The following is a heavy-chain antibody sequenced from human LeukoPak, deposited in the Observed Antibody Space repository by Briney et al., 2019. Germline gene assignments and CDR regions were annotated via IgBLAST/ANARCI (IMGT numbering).Heavy chain of an antibody. D-gene: IGHD6-19*01. J-gene: IGHJ5*02. Sequence: SETLSLTCTVSGGSIGSYYWTWIRQPPGKGLEWIGYIYYSGSTNYNPSLKSRVTISVDTSKNQFSLKLSSVTAADTAVYYCVRGRYSSGWFKDKNWFDPWGQGIPVTVSS. CDR1: GGSIGSYY. CDR3: VRGRYSSGWFKDKNWFDP. V-gene: IGHV4-59*12. CDR2: IYYSGST.